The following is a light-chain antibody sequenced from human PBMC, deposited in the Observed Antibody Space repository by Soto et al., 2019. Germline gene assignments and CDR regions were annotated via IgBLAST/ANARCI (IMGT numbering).Light chain of an antibody. V-gene: IGKV3-11*01. CDR2: DAS. CDR1: QAVSRY. CDR3: QQRINWL. J-gene: IGKJ3*01. Sequence: ESVVTQSPATLSLSPGERATLSCRASQAVSRYLAWYQQKPGQSPRLLIYDASNRATGVPARFSGSGSGTDFTLTISSLEPEDFAVYYCQQRINWLFGPGTKVDIK.